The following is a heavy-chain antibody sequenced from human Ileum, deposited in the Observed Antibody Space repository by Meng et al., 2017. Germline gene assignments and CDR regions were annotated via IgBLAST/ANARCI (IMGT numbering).Heavy chain of an antibody. V-gene: IGHV4-4*02. CDR3: ATNKNKKIDY. CDR1: GDSISSSNW. J-gene: IGHJ4*02. D-gene: IGHD2/OR15-2a*01. Sequence: VEVGESGPGLGVPSWTRSLTCVVSGDSISSSNWWNWVRQPPGKGLEWIGEIFHTGSTNYNPSLKSRVTISADKSKNQFSLNLSSVTAADTAVYYCATNKNKKIDYWGQGTLVTVSS. CDR2: IFHTGST.